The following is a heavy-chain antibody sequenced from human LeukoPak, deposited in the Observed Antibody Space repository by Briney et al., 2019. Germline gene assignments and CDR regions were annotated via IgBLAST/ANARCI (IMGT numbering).Heavy chain of an antibody. V-gene: IGHV4-59*01. D-gene: IGHD4-17*01. CDR2: VHYSGTT. J-gene: IGHJ4*02. Sequence: HSETLSLTCTVSDGSITNYDWSWVRQPPGKGLEFIGHVHYSGTTNYNPSLRSRVTISIDTSKKHFFLKLKSVTAADTAVYYCATGYGDFRVEGRYFYSWGQGTLVTVSS. CDR3: ATGYGDFRVEGRYFYS. CDR1: DGSITNYD.